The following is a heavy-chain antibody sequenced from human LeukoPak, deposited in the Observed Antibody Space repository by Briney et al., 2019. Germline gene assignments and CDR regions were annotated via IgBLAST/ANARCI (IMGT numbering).Heavy chain of an antibody. Sequence: PGGSLRLSCAPSGFIFSDSTLHWVRQASGKGPEWVGRIGSKRNNYATKYADSVRGRFTISRDDSKNTAYLQMNSLKIEGTAMYYCTRGRYGSGSFGYWGQGTLVTVSS. CDR1: GFIFSDST. J-gene: IGHJ4*02. CDR3: TRGRYGSGSFGY. D-gene: IGHD3-10*01. V-gene: IGHV3-73*01. CDR2: IGSKRNNYAT.